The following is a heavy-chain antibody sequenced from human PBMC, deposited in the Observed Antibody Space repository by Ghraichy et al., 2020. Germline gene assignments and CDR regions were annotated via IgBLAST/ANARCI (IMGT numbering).Heavy chain of an antibody. D-gene: IGHD3-22*01. J-gene: IGHJ4*02. CDR1: GYTFTSYG. V-gene: IGHV1-18*04. CDR2: ISAYNGNT. CDR3: ARERGEYYYDSSGYHHYFDY. Sequence: ASVKVSCKASGYTFTSYGISWVRQAPGQGLEWMGWISAYNGNTNYAQKLQGRVTMTTDTSTSTAYMELRSLRSDDTAVYYCARERGEYYYDSSGYHHYFDYWGQGTLVTVSS.